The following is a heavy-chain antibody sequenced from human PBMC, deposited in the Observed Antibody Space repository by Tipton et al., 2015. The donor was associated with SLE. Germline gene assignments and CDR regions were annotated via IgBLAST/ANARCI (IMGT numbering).Heavy chain of an antibody. Sequence: TLSLTCTVSGGSVSSGTYYWSWIRQPPGRGLEWIGYIYTSGSTNYNPSLKSRVTISVDTSKNQFSLKLSSVTAADTAVYYCARDDRVVVVPAAMGFLYGMDVWGQGTAVTVSS. CDR2: IYTSGST. V-gene: IGHV4-61*01. D-gene: IGHD2-2*01. CDR1: GGSVSSGTYY. CDR3: ARDDRVVVVPAAMGFLYGMDV. J-gene: IGHJ6*02.